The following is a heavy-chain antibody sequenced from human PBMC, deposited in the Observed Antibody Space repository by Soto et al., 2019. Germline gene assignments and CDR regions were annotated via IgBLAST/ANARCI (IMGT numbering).Heavy chain of an antibody. CDR3: ARDRLAEADYYYYGMDV. CDR1: GGTFSSYA. Sequence: ASVKVSCKASGGTFSSYAISWVRQAPGQGLEWMGGIIPIFGTANYAQKFQGRVTITADESTSTAYMELSSLRSEDTAVYYCARDRLAEADYYYYGMDVWGQGTTVTVSS. V-gene: IGHV1-69*13. D-gene: IGHD6-13*01. J-gene: IGHJ6*02. CDR2: IIPIFGTA.